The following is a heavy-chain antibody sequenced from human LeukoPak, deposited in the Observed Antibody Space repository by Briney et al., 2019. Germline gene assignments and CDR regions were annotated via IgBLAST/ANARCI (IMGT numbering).Heavy chain of an antibody. CDR1: GFTFSSYS. Sequence: GGSLRLSCAASGFTFSSYSMNWVRQAPGKGLEWVSYISSSSSTIYYADSVKGRFTISRDNAKNSLYLQMNSLRAEDTAVYYCARIDGGKSPSDLGWGQGTLVTVSS. V-gene: IGHV3-48*01. D-gene: IGHD4-23*01. J-gene: IGHJ4*02. CDR3: ARIDGGKSPSDLG. CDR2: ISSSSSTI.